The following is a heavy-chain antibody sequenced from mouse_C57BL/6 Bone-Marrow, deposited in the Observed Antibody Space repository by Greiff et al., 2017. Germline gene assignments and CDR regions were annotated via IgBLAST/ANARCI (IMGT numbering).Heavy chain of an antibody. CDR3: ARDRGAWFAY. Sequence: EVQRVESGGGLVKPGGSLKLSCAASGFTFSSYAMSWVRQTPEKRLAWVATISDGGSYTYYPDNVKGRFTISRDNAKNNLYLQMSHLKSEDTAMYYCARDRGAWFAYWGQGTLVTVSA. J-gene: IGHJ3*01. V-gene: IGHV5-4*01. CDR1: GFTFSSYA. CDR2: ISDGGSYT.